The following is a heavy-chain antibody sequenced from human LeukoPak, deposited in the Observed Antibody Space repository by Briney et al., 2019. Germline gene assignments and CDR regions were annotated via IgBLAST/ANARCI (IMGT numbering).Heavy chain of an antibody. V-gene: IGHV3-23*01. CDR1: GFTFSSYA. CDR3: ARFDSSGYRSIDY. CDR2: ISGSGGST. J-gene: IGHJ4*02. Sequence: GGSLRLSCAASGFTFSSYAMSWVRQAPGKGLEWVSAISGSGGSTYYADSVKGRFTISRDNSKNTVYLQMNSLRAEDTAVYYCARFDSSGYRSIDYWGQGTLVTVSS. D-gene: IGHD3-22*01.